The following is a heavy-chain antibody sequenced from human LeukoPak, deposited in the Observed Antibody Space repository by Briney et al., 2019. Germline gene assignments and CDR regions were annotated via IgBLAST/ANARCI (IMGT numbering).Heavy chain of an antibody. CDR3: ARRGGSLVYFDY. Sequence: GESLKISCKGSGYSFTNSWIGWVRQMPGEGLEWMGIIYPGDSDTRYSPSFQGQVTISADKSTTTPYLQWSRLKASDTAMYYCARRGGSLVYFDYWGQGTLVTVSS. CDR1: GYSFTNSW. J-gene: IGHJ4*02. D-gene: IGHD2-15*01. CDR2: IYPGDSDT. V-gene: IGHV5-51*01.